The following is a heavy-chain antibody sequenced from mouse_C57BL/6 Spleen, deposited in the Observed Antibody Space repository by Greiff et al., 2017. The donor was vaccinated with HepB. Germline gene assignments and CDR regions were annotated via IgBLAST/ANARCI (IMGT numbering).Heavy chain of an antibody. CDR3: ARRRNGYWYFDV. CDR1: GYTFTSYW. V-gene: IGHV1-55*01. D-gene: IGHD1-1*02. J-gene: IGHJ1*03. Sequence: QVQLQQPGAELVKPGASVKMSCEASGYTFTSYWITWVKQRPGQGLEWIGDIYPGSGSTNYNEKFKSKATLTVDTSSSTAYMQLSSLTSEDSAVYYCARRRNGYWYFDVWGTGTTVTVSS. CDR2: IYPGSGST.